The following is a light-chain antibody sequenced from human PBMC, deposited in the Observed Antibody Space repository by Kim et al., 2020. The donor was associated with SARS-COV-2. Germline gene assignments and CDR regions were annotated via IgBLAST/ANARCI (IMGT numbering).Light chain of an antibody. Sequence: DIKMTQSPSTLSASVGDRVTISCRASHDISKWLAWYQRSPGKAPKVLIYSASTLEIGVPSRFTGSGSGTEFTLTITSLQPDDFATYYCQQYWSLPLTFGGGTKVDIK. J-gene: IGKJ4*01. CDR3: QQYWSLPLT. CDR2: SAS. V-gene: IGKV1-5*03. CDR1: HDISKW.